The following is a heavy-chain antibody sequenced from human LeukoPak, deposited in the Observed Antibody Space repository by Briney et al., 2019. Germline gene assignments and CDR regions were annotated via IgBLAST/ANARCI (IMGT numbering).Heavy chain of an antibody. J-gene: IGHJ5*02. V-gene: IGHV3-48*03. CDR2: ISSSGNSI. CDR3: ASNPHPTGFDP. D-gene: IGHD1-1*01. CDR1: GFIFSSYE. Sequence: GGSLRLSCAASGFIFSSYEMNWVRQAPGKGLEWVSYISSSGNSIYCADSVKGRFTISRDNAKNSLYLQMNSLRVEDTAIYYCASNPHPTGFDPWGRGTLVTVSS.